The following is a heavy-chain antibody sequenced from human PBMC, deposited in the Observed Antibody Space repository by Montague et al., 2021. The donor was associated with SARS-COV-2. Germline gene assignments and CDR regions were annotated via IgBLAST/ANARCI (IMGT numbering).Heavy chain of an antibody. J-gene: IGHJ4*02. CDR1: GGSFSGYY. CDR2: IYHSGST. CDR3: AKYGCWFDY. V-gene: IGHV4-34*01. Sequence: SETLSLTCAVYGGSFSGYYWSWIRQSPGKGLEWIGEIYHSGSTNYNPSLKGRVTISVDTSKNQFSLKLSSVTAADTAVYYCAKYGCWFDYWGQGTLVTVSS. D-gene: IGHD4/OR15-4a*01.